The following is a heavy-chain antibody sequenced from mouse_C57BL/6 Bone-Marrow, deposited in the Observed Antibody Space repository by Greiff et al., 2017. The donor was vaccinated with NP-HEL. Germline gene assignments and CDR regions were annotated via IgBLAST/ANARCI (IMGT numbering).Heavy chain of an antibody. CDR3: ARPNNGAWFAY. CDR1: GYAFSSYW. Sequence: QVQLKESGAELVKPGASVKISCKASGYAFSSYWMNWVKQRPGKGLEWIGQIYPGDGDTNYNGKFKGKATLTADKSSSTAYMQLSSLTSEDSAVYFCARPNNGAWFAYWGQGTLVTVSA. J-gene: IGHJ3*01. CDR2: IYPGDGDT. V-gene: IGHV1-80*01. D-gene: IGHD1-3*01.